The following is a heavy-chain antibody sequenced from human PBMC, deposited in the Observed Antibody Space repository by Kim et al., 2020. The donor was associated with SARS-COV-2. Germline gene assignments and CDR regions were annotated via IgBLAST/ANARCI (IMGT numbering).Heavy chain of an antibody. Sequence: ADSVRGRFTISRDKPKNTLYLQMNSLRAEDTAVYYCAKDGGYTSSNWFDPWGQGTLVTVSS. J-gene: IGHJ5*02. CDR3: AKDGGYTSSNWFDP. D-gene: IGHD6-13*01. V-gene: IGHV3-23*01.